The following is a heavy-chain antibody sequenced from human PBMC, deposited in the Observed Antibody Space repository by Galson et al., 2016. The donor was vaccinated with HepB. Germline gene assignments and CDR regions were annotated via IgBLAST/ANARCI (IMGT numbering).Heavy chain of an antibody. CDR3: ATGYSSSS. CDR1: GGPFSRNT. V-gene: IGHV1-69*13. D-gene: IGHD6-13*01. J-gene: IGHJ4*02. Sequence: SAKVSCKASGGPFSRNTITWVRQAPGQGLEWMGGIIPISGTADYAQKFQGRVTITADESTSTAYMELSSLRSEDTAVYYCATGYSSSSWGQGTLVTVSS. CDR2: IIPISGTA.